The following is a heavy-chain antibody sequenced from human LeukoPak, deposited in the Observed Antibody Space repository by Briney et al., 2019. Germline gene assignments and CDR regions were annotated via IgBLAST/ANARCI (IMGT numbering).Heavy chain of an antibody. Sequence: ASVKVSCKTSGYTFTASYIYWVRQAPGQGLEWMGWINPNSGGTNYAQKFQGRVTMTRDTSISTAYMELSRLRSDDTAVYYCARDERYDSSGYPFDYWGQGTLVTVSS. D-gene: IGHD3-22*01. CDR2: INPNSGGT. J-gene: IGHJ4*02. CDR1: GYTFTASY. CDR3: ARDERYDSSGYPFDY. V-gene: IGHV1-2*02.